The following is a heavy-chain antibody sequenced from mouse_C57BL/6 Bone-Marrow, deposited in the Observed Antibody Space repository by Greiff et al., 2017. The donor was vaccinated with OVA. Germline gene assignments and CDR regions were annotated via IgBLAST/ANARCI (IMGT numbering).Heavy chain of an antibody. CDR3: ARGGIYYCGSSYYYFDY. CDR2: IDPSDSYT. CDR1: GYTFTSYW. V-gene: IGHV1-59*01. J-gene: IGHJ2*01. Sequence: QVQLQQPGAELVRPGTSVKLSCKASGYTFTSYWMHWVKQRPGQGLEWIGVIDPSDSYTNYNQKFKGKATLTVDTSSSTAYMQLSSLTSEDSAVYYCARGGIYYCGSSYYYFDYWGQGTTLTVSS. D-gene: IGHD1-1*01.